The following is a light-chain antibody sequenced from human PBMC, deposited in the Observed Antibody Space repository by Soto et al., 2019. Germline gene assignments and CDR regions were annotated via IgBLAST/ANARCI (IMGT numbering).Light chain of an antibody. CDR3: QQRHMWPIT. V-gene: IGKV3-11*01. J-gene: IGKJ5*01. Sequence: EVVLTQSPVTLSLSPGERATLSCRASQSFRGLLAWYQQKPGQSPSLLIYDAYNRATGIPPRFSGSGSGTDFTLTISSLEPEDYAVYYCQQRHMWPITFGQGKRLEIK. CDR1: QSFRGL. CDR2: DAY.